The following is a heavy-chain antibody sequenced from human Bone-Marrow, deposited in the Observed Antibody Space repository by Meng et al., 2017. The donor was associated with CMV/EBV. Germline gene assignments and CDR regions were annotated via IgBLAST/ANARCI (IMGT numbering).Heavy chain of an antibody. J-gene: IGHJ4*02. V-gene: IGHV4-38-2*02. CDR2: IYHSGRT. Sequence: GSLRLSCTVSGYSISSGYYWGWIRQPPGKGLEWIGSIYHSGRTYSNPSLKSRVTMSVDTSKNHFSLKLSSVNAADTATYFCGRVEQLVSDYWGQGMLVTGSS. D-gene: IGHD6-6*01. CDR3: GRVEQLVSDY. CDR1: GYSISSGYY.